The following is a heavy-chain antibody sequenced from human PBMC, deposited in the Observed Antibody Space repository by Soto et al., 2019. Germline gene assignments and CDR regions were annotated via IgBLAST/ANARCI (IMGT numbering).Heavy chain of an antibody. D-gene: IGHD2-21*01. CDR1: GYTFTNYA. CDR3: ARGIPRGYDAFDI. V-gene: IGHV1-3*04. J-gene: IGHJ3*02. CDR2: INTGNGNA. Sequence: ASVKVSCKASGYTFTNYAMHWMRQAPGQRLEWMGWINTGNGNAKYAQKFQGRVTITADESTSTAYMELSSLRSEDTAVYYCARGIPRGYDAFDIWGQGTMVTVSS.